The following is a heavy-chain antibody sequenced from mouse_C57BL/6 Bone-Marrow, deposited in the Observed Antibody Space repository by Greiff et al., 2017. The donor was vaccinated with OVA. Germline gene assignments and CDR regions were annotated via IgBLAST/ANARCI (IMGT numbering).Heavy chain of an antibody. J-gene: IGHJ4*01. D-gene: IGHD2-3*01. CDR2: INPNNGGT. CDR1: GYTFTDYY. V-gene: IGHV1-26*01. Sequence: EVQLQQSGPELVKPGASVKISCKASGYTFTDYYMNWVKQSHGKSLEWIGDINPNNGGTSYNQKFKGKATLTVDKSSSTAYMELRSLTSEDSAVYYCARRGWLPYYAMDYWGQGTSVTVSS. CDR3: ARRGWLPYYAMDY.